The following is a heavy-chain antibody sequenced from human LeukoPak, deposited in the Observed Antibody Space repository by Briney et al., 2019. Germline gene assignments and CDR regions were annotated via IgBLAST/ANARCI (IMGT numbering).Heavy chain of an antibody. J-gene: IGHJ4*02. CDR1: GYTFTSYG. CDR2: ISAYNGNT. D-gene: IGHD3-3*01. Sequence: GASVKVSCKASGYTFTSYGISWVRQAPGQGLEWMGWISAYNGNTNYAQKLQGRVTMTTDTSTSTAYMELRSLRSDDTAVYYCARKYYDFWSGYANVEGDYWGQGTLVTVSS. CDR3: ARKYYDFWSGYANVEGDY. V-gene: IGHV1-18*01.